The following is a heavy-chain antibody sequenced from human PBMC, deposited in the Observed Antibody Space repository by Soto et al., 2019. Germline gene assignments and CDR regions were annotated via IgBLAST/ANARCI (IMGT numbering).Heavy chain of an antibody. J-gene: IGHJ6*02. CDR3: ARIFIAARPDYDYGMDV. CDR2: IIPIFGTA. Sequence: QVQLVQSGAEVKKPGSSVKVSCKASGGTFGSYAISWVRQAPGQGLEWMGGIIPIFGTANYAQKFQGRVTITADESTSTADMELSSLRSEDTAVYYCARIFIAARPDYDYGMDVWGQGTTVTDSS. V-gene: IGHV1-69*12. D-gene: IGHD6-6*01. CDR1: GGTFGSYA.